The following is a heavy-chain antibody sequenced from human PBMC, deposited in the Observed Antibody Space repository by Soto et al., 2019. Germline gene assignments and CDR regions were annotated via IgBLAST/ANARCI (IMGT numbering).Heavy chain of an antibody. CDR2: IYYSGST. V-gene: IGHV4-59*01. D-gene: IGHD5-18*01. CDR3: ARGSADTTALAPHYDY. J-gene: IGHJ4*02. CDR1: GGSISSYY. Sequence: SETLSLTCTVSGGSISSYYWSWIRQPPGKGLEWIGYIYYSGSTNYNPSLKSRVTISVDTSKNQFSLKLSSVTAADTAVYYCARGSADTTALAPHYDYWGQGTLVTVSS.